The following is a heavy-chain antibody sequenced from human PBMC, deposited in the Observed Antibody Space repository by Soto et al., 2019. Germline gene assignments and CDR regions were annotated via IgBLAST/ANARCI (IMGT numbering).Heavy chain of an antibody. CDR3: ARDMVVFWSGYPEGGFDY. Sequence: EAQLVESGGGLVQPGGSLRLSCAASGFTFTNYWMSWVRQAPGKGREWVANIKQDGSEKYYTDSAKGRFIISRDNAKTSLDLQMNSLRAEDTAFYYCARDMVVFWSGYPEGGFDYWGQGNPVTVSS. V-gene: IGHV3-7*01. CDR1: GFTFTNYW. J-gene: IGHJ4*02. D-gene: IGHD3-3*01. CDR2: IKQDGSEK.